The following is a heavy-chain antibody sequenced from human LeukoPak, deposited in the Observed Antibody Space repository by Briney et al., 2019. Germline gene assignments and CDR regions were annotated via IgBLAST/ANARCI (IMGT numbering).Heavy chain of an antibody. CDR2: IYYSGST. CDR3: ARGHRHTAWSSGWYYWYFDL. J-gene: IGHJ2*01. CDR1: GGSISSYY. V-gene: IGHV4-59*01. Sequence: SETLSLTCTVYGGSISSYYWSWIRPPPGKGLEWIGYIYYSGSTNYNPSLKSRVTISVDTSKNQFSLKLSSVTAADTAVYYCARGHRHTAWSSGWYYWYFDLWGRGTLVTVSS. D-gene: IGHD6-19*01.